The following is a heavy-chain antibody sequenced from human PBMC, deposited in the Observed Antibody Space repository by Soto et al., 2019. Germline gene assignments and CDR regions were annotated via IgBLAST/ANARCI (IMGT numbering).Heavy chain of an antibody. CDR2: ISYSGST. J-gene: IGHJ4*02. D-gene: IGHD1-26*01. V-gene: IGHV4-61*01. CDR3: ARGSGSYYAY. CDR1: GASVSSGNYY. Sequence: QVQLQEAGPGLVKPSETLSLTCTVSGASVSSGNYYWSWIRQPPGKGLECIGYISYSGSTNYNPYLKSRVTLSIDTSQNQFSLKLSSVTAADTAVYYCARGSGSYYAYWGQGTLVTVSS.